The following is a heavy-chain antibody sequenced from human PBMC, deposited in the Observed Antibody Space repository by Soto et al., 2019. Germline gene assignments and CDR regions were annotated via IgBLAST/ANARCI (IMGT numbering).Heavy chain of an antibody. CDR2: ISSSSSTI. J-gene: IGHJ4*02. Sequence: EVQLVESGGGLVQPGGSLRLSCAASGFTFSSYSMNWVRQAPGKGLEWVSYISSSSSTIYYADSVKGRFTISRDNAKNSLYLQMNSLRDEDTAVYYCARVFYSVAGTGGLDYWGQGNLVNVSS. CDR1: GFTFSSYS. D-gene: IGHD6-19*01. V-gene: IGHV3-48*02. CDR3: ARVFYSVAGTGGLDY.